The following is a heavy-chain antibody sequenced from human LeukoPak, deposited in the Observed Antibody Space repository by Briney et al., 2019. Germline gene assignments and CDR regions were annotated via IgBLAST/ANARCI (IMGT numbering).Heavy chain of an antibody. CDR1: GFTFSDHY. Sequence: PGGSLRLSCAASGFTFSDHYMDWVRQAPEKGLEWVGRSKNKANSYITQYAAFVQGRFTISRDDSKNSLYLQINSLKTEDTAVYYCARDDGGQGDYWGQGTLVTVSS. D-gene: IGHD2-15*01. CDR2: SKNKANSYIT. V-gene: IGHV3-72*01. J-gene: IGHJ4*02. CDR3: ARDDGGQGDY.